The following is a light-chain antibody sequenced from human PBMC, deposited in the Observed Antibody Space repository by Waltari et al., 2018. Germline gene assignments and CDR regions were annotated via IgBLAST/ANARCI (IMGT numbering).Light chain of an antibody. CDR1: GSNNGAGYD. J-gene: IGLJ3*02. CDR3: QSYDTSLSVV. Sequence: QSVLTQPPPVSGAPGQRVTISRPGRGSNNGAGYDVHWYQQLPRAAPKLLIYGSSTRPLGVPDRFFGSTSGTSASLAITGLQAEDEADYYCQSYDTSLSVVFGGGTKLTVL. CDR2: GSS. V-gene: IGLV1-40*01.